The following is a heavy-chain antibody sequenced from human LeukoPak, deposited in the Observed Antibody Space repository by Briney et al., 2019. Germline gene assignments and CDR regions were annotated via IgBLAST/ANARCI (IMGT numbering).Heavy chain of an antibody. CDR1: GGSISSSSYY. CDR2: IYYSGST. V-gene: IGHV4-39*07. CDR3: ARGPRSTSYYYYYMDV. D-gene: IGHD2-2*01. Sequence: SETLSLTCTVSGGSISSSSYYWGWIRQPPGKGLEWIGSIYYSGSTYYNPSLKSRVTISVDTSKNQFSLKLSSVTAADTAVYYCARGPRSTSYYYYYMDVWGKGTTVTVSS. J-gene: IGHJ6*03.